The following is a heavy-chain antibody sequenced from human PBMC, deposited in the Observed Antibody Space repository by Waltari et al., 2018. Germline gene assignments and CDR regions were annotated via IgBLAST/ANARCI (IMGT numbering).Heavy chain of an antibody. V-gene: IGHV1-2*02. D-gene: IGHD3-22*01. CDR1: GYTFTGYA. CDR3: LRDSSGSHFDY. CDR2: INPKNGDT. Sequence: LVQSGAEVKKPGASVKVSCKASGYTFTGYAILWVRQAPGQGLEWMGGINPKNGDTHYAQNFQGRVALTTNTSTNTSFMELQRLRSDDTAVYYCLRDSSGSHFDYWGQGTLVTVSS. J-gene: IGHJ4*02.